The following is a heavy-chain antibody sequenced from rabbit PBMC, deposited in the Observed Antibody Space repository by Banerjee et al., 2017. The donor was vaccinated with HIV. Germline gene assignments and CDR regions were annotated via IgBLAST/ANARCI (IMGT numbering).Heavy chain of an antibody. CDR2: SDHIFGGT. J-gene: IGHJ4*01. CDR3: ERDLAGYAGYGYA. D-gene: IGHD6-1*01. CDR1: GFDFSGYY. V-gene: IGHV1S40*01. Sequence: QSLEESGGDLVKPGASLTLTCTASGFDFSGYYMTWVRQAPEKGLEWIGYSDHIFGGTSSAPWVSGPFPFYGSKAQTTVFLQMSSVTAADAATYFCERDLAGYAGYGYAWGPDTLVTVS.